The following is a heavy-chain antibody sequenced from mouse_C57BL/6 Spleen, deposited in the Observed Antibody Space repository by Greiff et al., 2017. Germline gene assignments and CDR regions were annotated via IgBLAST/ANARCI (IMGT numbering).Heavy chain of an antibody. CDR2: INYDGSST. Sequence: EVKLVESEGGLVQPGSSMKLSCTASGFTFSDYYMAWVRQVPEKGLEWVANINYDGSSTYYLDSLKSRFIISRDNAKNILYLQMSSLKSEDTATYYCARVHYYGSIDYWGQGTTLTVSS. D-gene: IGHD1-1*01. CDR3: ARVHYYGSIDY. V-gene: IGHV5-16*01. CDR1: GFTFSDYY. J-gene: IGHJ2*01.